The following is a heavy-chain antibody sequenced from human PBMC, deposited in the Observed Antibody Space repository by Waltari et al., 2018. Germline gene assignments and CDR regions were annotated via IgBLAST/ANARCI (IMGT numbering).Heavy chain of an antibody. V-gene: IGHV1-69*12. J-gene: IGHJ6*03. CDR2: IIPICGTA. Sequence: QVQLVQSGAEVKKPGSSVKVSCKASGGTFSSYAISWVRQATGQGLEWMGGIIPICGTANYAQKFQGRVTITAEESTSTAYMELSSLRSEDTAVYYCARGDYDFWSGYPESDFSYYYYMDVWGKGTTVTVSS. D-gene: IGHD3-3*01. CDR3: ARGDYDFWSGYPESDFSYYYYMDV. CDR1: GGTFSSYA.